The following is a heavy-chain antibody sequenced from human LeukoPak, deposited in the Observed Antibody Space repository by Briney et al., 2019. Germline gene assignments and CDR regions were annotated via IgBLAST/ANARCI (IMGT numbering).Heavy chain of an antibody. CDR2: ISYDATNE. CDR1: GFTYSNYG. V-gene: IGHV3-30*18. D-gene: IGHD6-13*01. CDR3: AKDQDVAAAGTWGSIDY. J-gene: IGHJ4*02. Sequence: PGGSLRLSCAASGFTYSNYGIHWVRQAPGKGLEWVAVISYDATNEYYTDSVKGRFTISRDNSRNTLYLQMNSLRAEDTAVYYCAKDQDVAAAGTWGSIDYWGQGTLVTVS.